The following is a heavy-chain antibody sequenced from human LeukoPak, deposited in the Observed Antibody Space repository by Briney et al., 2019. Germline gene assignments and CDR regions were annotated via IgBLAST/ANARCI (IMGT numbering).Heavy chain of an antibody. CDR2: TDSSSRYI. V-gene: IGHV3-21*01. D-gene: IGHD6-19*01. J-gene: IGHJ4*02. CDR1: GFTFSSYS. CDR3: VTWDSSGWSLDY. Sequence: PGESLRLSCAASGFTFSSYSMNWVRQAPGKGREWISSTDSSSRYIYYIDSVKGRFTISRDNAKNSLYLQMNSLRAEDSGVYYCVTWDSSGWSLDYWGQGTLVTVSS.